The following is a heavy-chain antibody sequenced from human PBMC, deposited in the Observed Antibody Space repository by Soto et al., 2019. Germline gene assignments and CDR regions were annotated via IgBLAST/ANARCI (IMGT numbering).Heavy chain of an antibody. V-gene: IGHV3-23*01. CDR3: AKERSSGWTDTFDY. Sequence: GGSLRLSCAASGFTFSNYAMSWVRQAPGKGLDWVSRISGSAASAYYADSVKGRFTISRDNSKNTLYLQMYSLRAEDTAVYYCAKERSSGWTDTFDYWGQGSLVTSPQ. CDR1: GFTFSNYA. J-gene: IGHJ4*02. D-gene: IGHD6-19*01. CDR2: ISGSAASA.